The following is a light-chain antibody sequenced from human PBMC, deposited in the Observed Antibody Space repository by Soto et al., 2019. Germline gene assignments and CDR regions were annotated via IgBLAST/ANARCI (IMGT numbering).Light chain of an antibody. Sequence: NFMLAQPHSVSESPGKTVTISCTRSSGSIASNFVQWYQQRPGGAPTTVIYEDNQRPSGVPDRFSGSIDRSSNSASLTISGLKTEDEADYHCQSYDNSLRIFGVGTKVTVL. J-gene: IGLJ2*01. CDR2: EDN. V-gene: IGLV6-57*04. CDR1: SGSIASNF. CDR3: QSYDNSLRI.